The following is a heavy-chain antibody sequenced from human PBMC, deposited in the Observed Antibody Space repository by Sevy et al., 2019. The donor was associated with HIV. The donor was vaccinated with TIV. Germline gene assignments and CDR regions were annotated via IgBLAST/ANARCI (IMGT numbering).Heavy chain of an antibody. CDR2: INPNSGGT. D-gene: IGHD6-13*01. CDR3: ARARYSSLTHFDY. V-gene: IGHV1-2*06. J-gene: IGHJ4*02. CDR1: GYTFTGYY. Sequence: ASVKVSCKASGYTFTGYYMHWVRQAPGQGLEWMGRINPNSGGTNYAQKFQGRVTMTRETSISTAYMELSRLRSDDTAVYYCARARYSSLTHFDYWGQGTLVTVSS.